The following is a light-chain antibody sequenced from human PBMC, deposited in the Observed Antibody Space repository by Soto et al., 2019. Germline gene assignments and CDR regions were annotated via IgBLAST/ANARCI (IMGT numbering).Light chain of an antibody. J-gene: IGKJ1*01. Sequence: DIQMTQSPSTLSASVGDTVTVTWRASQSVSGWLAWYQQKPGEAPKLLIFTGSLLHSGVPPRFSGSGSGTDFTLTIDRLEPEDFAMYYCQQYSDSPPTFGQGTKVDIK. CDR2: TGS. CDR3: QQYSDSPPT. CDR1: QSVSGW. V-gene: IGKV1-5*01.